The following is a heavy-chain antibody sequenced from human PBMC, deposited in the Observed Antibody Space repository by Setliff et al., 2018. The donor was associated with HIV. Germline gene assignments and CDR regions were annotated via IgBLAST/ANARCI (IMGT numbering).Heavy chain of an antibody. Sequence: KPSETLSLTCTVSGGSISGSDYYWSWIRQAPGKGLEWIGYVFHSGYTYYNPSLKSRVAISVDTSKNQFSLEMISLTAADTALYYCARDNGRPHYFDPSGFYRSDVFDVWGHGTMVTVSS. D-gene: IGHD3-22*01. V-gene: IGHV4-30-4*08. CDR1: GGSISGSDYY. CDR3: ARDNGRPHYFDPSGFYRSDVFDV. J-gene: IGHJ3*01. CDR2: VFHSGYT.